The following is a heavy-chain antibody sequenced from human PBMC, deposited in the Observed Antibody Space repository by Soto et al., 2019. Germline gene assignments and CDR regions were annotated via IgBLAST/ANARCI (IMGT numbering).Heavy chain of an antibody. V-gene: IGHV1-18*01. CDR2: ISAYNGNT. Sequence: QVQLVQSGAEVKKPGASVKVSCKASGYTFTSYGISWVRQAPGQGLEWMGWISAYNGNTNYAQKLQGRVTMTTDTSTSTAYLELRSLRSDDTAVYYCARAGLVVVTAIAGGYFDYWGQGTLVTVSS. D-gene: IGHD2-21*02. J-gene: IGHJ4*02. CDR3: ARAGLVVVTAIAGGYFDY. CDR1: GYTFTSYG.